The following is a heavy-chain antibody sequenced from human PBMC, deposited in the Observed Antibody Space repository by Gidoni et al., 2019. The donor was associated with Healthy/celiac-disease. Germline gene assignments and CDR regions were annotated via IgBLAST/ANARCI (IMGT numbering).Heavy chain of an antibody. CDR2: IYYSGST. V-gene: IGHV4-39*01. CDR3: ARGSAIAAAGTGEAFDI. CDR1: GCSLSSSSYY. Sequence: QLQLQESGPGLVKPSETLSLTCTVSGCSLSSSSYYWGWIRQPPGKGLEWIGSIYYSGSTYYNPSLKSRVTISVDTSKNQFSLKLSSVTAADTAVYYCARGSAIAAAGTGEAFDIWGQGTMVTVSS. J-gene: IGHJ3*02. D-gene: IGHD6-13*01.